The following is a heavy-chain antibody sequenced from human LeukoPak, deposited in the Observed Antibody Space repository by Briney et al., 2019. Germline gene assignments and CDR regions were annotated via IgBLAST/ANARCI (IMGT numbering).Heavy chain of an antibody. V-gene: IGHV4-39*01. Sequence: SETLSLTCTVSVGSISSSSYYWGWIRQPPGNGLEWIGSIYYSGSTYYNPSLKSRVTISVYTAKNQFSLKPSSVTAADTAVYYCARRNYRLKYYFDNWGQGTLVTVCS. J-gene: IGHJ4*02. D-gene: IGHD1-7*01. CDR2: IYYSGST. CDR1: VGSISSSSYY. CDR3: ARRNYRLKYYFDN.